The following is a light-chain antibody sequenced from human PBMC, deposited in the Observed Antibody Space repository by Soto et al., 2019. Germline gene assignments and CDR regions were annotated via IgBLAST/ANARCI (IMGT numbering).Light chain of an antibody. J-gene: IGKJ1*01. Sequence: DIQMTQSPSTLSAAVGDRVTITCRASQTISKWLAWYQQKPGQAPELLIYDASTLESGVPSRFSGSGSGTDFSLTISSLQPVDFATYYCQQYTGYSQWTFCPGTKVEIK. V-gene: IGKV1-5*01. CDR1: QTISKW. CDR3: QQYTGYSQWT. CDR2: DAS.